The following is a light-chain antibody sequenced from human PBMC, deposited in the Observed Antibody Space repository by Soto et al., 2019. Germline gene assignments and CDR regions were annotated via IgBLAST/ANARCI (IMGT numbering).Light chain of an antibody. V-gene: IGLV2-23*01. J-gene: IGLJ3*02. CDR1: SSDVGSYNL. Sequence: QSVLTQPASVSGSPGQSITISCTVTSSDVGSYNLVSWYQQHPGKAPKLMIYEGSKRPSGVSNRFSGSKSGNTASLTISGLQAEDEADYYCCSYAGSSNWVFGGGTKVTVL. CDR2: EGS. CDR3: CSYAGSSNWV.